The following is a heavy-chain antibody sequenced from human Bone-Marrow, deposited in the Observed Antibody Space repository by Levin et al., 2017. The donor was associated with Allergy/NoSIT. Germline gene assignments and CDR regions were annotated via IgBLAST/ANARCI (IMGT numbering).Heavy chain of an antibody. D-gene: IGHD3-3*01. CDR1: GFTFSSYG. CDR3: ARKILYDFWSGYSDYYYGMDV. V-gene: IGHV3-33*01. CDR2: IWYDGSNK. Sequence: GGSLRLSCAASGFTFSSYGMHWVRQAPGKGLEWVAVIWYDGSNKNYADSVKGRFTISRDNSKNTLYLQMNSLRAEDTAVYYCARKILYDFWSGYSDYYYGMDVWGQGTTVTVSS. J-gene: IGHJ6*02.